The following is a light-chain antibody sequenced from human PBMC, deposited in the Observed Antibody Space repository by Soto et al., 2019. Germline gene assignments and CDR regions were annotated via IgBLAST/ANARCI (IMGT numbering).Light chain of an antibody. Sequence: AIQMTQSPSSLSASVGDRVTITCRASEDIRKELSWYQQKPGKAPNVLIYGASSSQSGVPSRFSGSGSGTDFTLTISSLQLEDFATYYCLQDHNYPRTFGQGTKVEVK. CDR3: LQDHNYPRT. CDR2: GAS. J-gene: IGKJ1*01. V-gene: IGKV1-6*01. CDR1: EDIRKE.